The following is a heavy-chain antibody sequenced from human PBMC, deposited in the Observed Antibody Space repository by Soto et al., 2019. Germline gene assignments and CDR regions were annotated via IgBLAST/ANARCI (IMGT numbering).Heavy chain of an antibody. D-gene: IGHD7-27*01. J-gene: IGHJ3*02. CDR2: IKSKSAGGTI. Sequence: EVQLVESGGGLVKPGGSLRLSCAAPGFIFRNAWMSWVRQTPGKGLEWVGRIKSKSAGGTIDYAPSVKGRFIIARDDSQNTLYLQMDSLRTEDTAVYYCGTGDAFDSWGQGTMVTVSS. CDR3: GTGDAFDS. CDR1: GFIFRNAW. V-gene: IGHV3-15*01.